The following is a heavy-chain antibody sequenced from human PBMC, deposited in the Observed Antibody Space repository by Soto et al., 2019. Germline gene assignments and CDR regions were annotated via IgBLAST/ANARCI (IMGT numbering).Heavy chain of an antibody. V-gene: IGHV4-34*01. J-gene: IGHJ4*02. CDR3: VGGYPWVGFDY. D-gene: IGHD1-26*01. Sequence: SETLSLTCAVYGGSFSGYYWSWIRQPPGKGLEWIGEINHSGSTNYNPSLKSRVTISVDTSKNQVSLKLSSVTAADTALYICVGGYPWVGFDYWGQGTLVTVSS. CDR1: GGSFSGYY. CDR2: INHSGST.